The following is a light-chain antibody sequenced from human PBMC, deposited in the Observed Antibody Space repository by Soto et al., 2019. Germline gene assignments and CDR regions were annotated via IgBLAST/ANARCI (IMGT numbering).Light chain of an antibody. V-gene: IGKV2-24*01. J-gene: IGKJ2*01. CDR2: KTS. CDR1: QSLLDSDGDTY. CDR3: MQATQFPHT. Sequence: DIVMTETPLSSPVTLGQPASISCRSSQSLLDSDGDTYLSWLQQRPGQPPRLLIYKTSSRFSGVLDRFSGSGAGTDFTLKISRVEVEDVGVYYCMQATQFPHTFGQGTKLDI.